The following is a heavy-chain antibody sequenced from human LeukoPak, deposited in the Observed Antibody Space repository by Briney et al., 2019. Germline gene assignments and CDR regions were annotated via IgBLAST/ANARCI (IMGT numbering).Heavy chain of an antibody. CDR2: IYYSGST. V-gene: IGHV4-30-4*01. CDR3: ARERGEEYSSGWYKTNFFDT. J-gene: IGHJ4*02. CDR1: GGSISSGDYY. D-gene: IGHD6-19*01. Sequence: SETLSLTCTVSGGSISSGDYYWSWIRQPPGKGLEWIGYIYYSGSTYYNPSLESRVAISADMSKNQISLKLSSVTAADTALYYCARERGEEYSSGWYKTNFFDTWGQGTRVTVSS.